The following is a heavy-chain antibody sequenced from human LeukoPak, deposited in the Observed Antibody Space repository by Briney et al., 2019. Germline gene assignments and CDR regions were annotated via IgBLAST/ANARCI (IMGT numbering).Heavy chain of an antibody. CDR3: AKDRILIVVVPAAIDY. CDR2: ISGSGGST. V-gene: IGHV3-23*01. CDR1: GFTFSSYA. Sequence: GGSLRLSCAASGFTFSSYAMSWVRQAPGKGLEWVSAISGSGGSTYYADSVKGRFTISRDNSKNTLYLQMNSLRAEDTAVYYCAKDRILIVVVPAAIDYWGQGTLVTVSS. D-gene: IGHD2-2*02. J-gene: IGHJ4*02.